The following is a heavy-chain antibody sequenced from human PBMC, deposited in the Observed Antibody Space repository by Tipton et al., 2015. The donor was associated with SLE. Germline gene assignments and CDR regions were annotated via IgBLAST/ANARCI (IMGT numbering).Heavy chain of an antibody. CDR1: GGSISSSSYY. J-gene: IGHJ3*02. CDR2: IYYSGST. CDR3: ASTNIPGAFDI. D-gene: IGHD2/OR15-2a*01. Sequence: GLVKPSETLSLTCTVSGGSISSSSYYWGWIRQPPGKGLEWIGSIYYSGSTYYNPSLKSRVTISVDTSKNQFSLKLSSVTAADTAVYYCASTNIPGAFDIWGQGTMVTVSS. V-gene: IGHV4-39*07.